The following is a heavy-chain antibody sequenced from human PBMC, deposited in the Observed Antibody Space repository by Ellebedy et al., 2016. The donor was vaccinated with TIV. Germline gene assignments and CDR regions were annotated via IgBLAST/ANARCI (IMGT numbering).Heavy chain of an antibody. Sequence: GESLKISCAASGFTFSSYWMSWVRQAPGKGLEWVANIKQDGSEKYYADSVKGRFTISRDNAKNSLYLQMNSLRAEDTALYYCATGTATHYFDYWGQGTLVTVSS. D-gene: IGHD1-1*01. CDR2: IKQDGSEK. V-gene: IGHV3-7*03. J-gene: IGHJ4*02. CDR1: GFTFSSYW. CDR3: ATGTATHYFDY.